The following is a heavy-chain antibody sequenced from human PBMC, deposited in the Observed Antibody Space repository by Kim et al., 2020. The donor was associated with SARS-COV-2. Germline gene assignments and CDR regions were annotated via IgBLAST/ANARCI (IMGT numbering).Heavy chain of an antibody. J-gene: IGHJ4*02. D-gene: IGHD3-10*01. CDR1: GYSFTRYG. V-gene: IGHV1-18*01. CDR3: VRSVNQMVRGVPIWSGLNYFDY. Sequence: ASVKVSCKASGYSFTRYGITCVRQAPGQGLEWVGWISPFNGNTYYAQKFQGRVTMTTDTSTTTAYVEVRNLRSDDTAIYYCVRSVNQMVRGVPIWSGLNYFDYWGQGSLVTVSS. CDR2: ISPFNGNT.